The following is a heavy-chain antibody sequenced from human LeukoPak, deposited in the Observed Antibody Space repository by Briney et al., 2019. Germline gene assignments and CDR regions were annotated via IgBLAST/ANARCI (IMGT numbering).Heavy chain of an antibody. Sequence: SVKGRFTISRDNAKNSLYLQMNSQKAEDTAVYYCARRSPIHYFDYWGQGTPVTVSS. J-gene: IGHJ4*02. CDR3: ARRSPIHYFDY. V-gene: IGHV3-21*01.